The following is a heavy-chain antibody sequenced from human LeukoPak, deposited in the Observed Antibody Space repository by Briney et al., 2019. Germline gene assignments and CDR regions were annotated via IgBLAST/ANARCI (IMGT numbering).Heavy chain of an antibody. J-gene: IGHJ5*02. V-gene: IGHV1-46*01. CDR2: INPSGGST. CDR1: GYTFTSYY. CDR3: ARAPDYTNWFDP. D-gene: IGHD4-11*01. Sequence: GASVKVTCKASGYTFTSYYMHWVRQPPAQGLEWMGIINPSGGSTSYAQKFQGRVTMTSDTYTSTVYMELSSLRSEDTAVYYCARAPDYTNWFDPWGQGTLVTVSS.